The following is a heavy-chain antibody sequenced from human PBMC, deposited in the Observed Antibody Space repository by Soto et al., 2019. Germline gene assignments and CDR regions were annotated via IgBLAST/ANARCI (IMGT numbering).Heavy chain of an antibody. Sequence: GGSLRLSCAASGFTFSNAWMSWVRQAPGKGLEWVGRIKSKTDGGTTDYAAPVKGRFTISRDDSKNTLYLQMNSLKTEDTAVYYCTTGEGGIVVVVAALDAFDIWGQGTMVTVSS. J-gene: IGHJ3*02. V-gene: IGHV3-15*01. D-gene: IGHD2-15*01. CDR2: IKSKTDGGTT. CDR1: GFTFSNAW. CDR3: TTGEGGIVVVVAALDAFDI.